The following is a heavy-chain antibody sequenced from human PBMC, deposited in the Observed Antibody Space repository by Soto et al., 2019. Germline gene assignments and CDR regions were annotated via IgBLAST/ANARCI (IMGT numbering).Heavy chain of an antibody. D-gene: IGHD3-22*01. CDR2: IYYSGRT. V-gene: IGHV4-59*01. Sequence: PSETLSLTCTVSGGSISSYYWSWIRQPPGKGLEWIGYIYYSGRTNYNPSLKSGVTISVYTSKNQFSLKLSSVTAADTAVYYCASGSYYDSSGPWGQGNLVTVS. CDR1: GGSISSYY. J-gene: IGHJ5*02. CDR3: ASGSYYDSSGP.